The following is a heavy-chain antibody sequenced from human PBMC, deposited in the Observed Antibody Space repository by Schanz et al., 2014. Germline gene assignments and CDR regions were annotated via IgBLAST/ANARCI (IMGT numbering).Heavy chain of an antibody. CDR3: AKDAPYPFDL. CDR2: ISGDHRNT. V-gene: IGHV3-23*01. Sequence: EVHLLESGGGLVEPGGSLRLSCATSGFSLDIFAVSWVRQAPGKGLEWVSSISGDHRNTFYADSVKGRFTISRDNSKNTLYLQMNSLRAEDTAIYYCAKDAPYPFDLWGRGTLXTVSS. CDR1: GFSLDIFA. J-gene: IGHJ2*01.